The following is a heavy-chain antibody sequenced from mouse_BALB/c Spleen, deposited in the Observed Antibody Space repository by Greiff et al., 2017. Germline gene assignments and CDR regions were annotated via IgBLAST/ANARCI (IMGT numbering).Heavy chain of an antibody. CDR2: ISSGSSTI. V-gene: IGHV5-17*02. D-gene: IGHD2-1*01. J-gene: IGHJ2*01. Sequence: EVQVVESGGGLVQPGGSRKLSCAASGFTFSSFGMHWVRQAPEKGLEWVAYISSGSSTIYYADTVKGRFTISRDNPKNTLFLQMTSLRSEDTAMYYCARSEGDGTKAFYFDYWGQGTTLTVSS. CDR3: ARSEGDGTKAFYFDY. CDR1: GFTFSSFG.